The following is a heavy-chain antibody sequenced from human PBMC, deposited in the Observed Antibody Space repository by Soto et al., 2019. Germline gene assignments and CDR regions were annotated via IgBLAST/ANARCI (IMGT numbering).Heavy chain of an antibody. J-gene: IGHJ6*02. CDR1: GISLSSRGVC. CDR2: IYWGDDK. V-gene: IGHV2-5*02. D-gene: IGHD6-13*01. CDR3: ASAWYGDQQYYGMGV. Sequence: SGPTLVNPTQTLTLTCTFSGISLSSRGVCVGWIRQPPVKALEWLALIYWGDDKRYSQSLKSRLTITKDPSKNQVVLTVTNMDPVDTATYYFASAWYGDQQYYGMGVWGQGTTVTVSS.